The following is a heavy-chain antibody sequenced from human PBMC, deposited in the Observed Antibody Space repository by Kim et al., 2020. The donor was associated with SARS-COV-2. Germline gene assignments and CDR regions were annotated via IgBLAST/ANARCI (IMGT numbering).Heavy chain of an antibody. J-gene: IGHJ3*02. CDR3: ARVRGRGWDRDAFDI. Sequence: GESLKISCKGSGYIFTNSWIGWVRQMPGKGLEWMGIIFAGDSDTRYSPSFQGQVTISVDKAISTAYLQWSRLKASDTALYYCARVRGRGWDRDAFDIWG. V-gene: IGHV5-51*03. CDR2: IFAGDSDT. D-gene: IGHD6-19*01. CDR1: GYIFTNSW.